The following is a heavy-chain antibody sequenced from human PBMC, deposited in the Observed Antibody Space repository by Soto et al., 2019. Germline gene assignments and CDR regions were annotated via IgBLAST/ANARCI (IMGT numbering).Heavy chain of an antibody. CDR2: FYYSGST. V-gene: IGHV4-31*03. CDR1: GGSISSGGYY. CDR3: ARVKRITMVRGGYYYFDY. Sequence: SETLSLTCTVSGGSISSGGYYWSWIRQHPGKGLEWIGYFYYSGSTYYNPSLKSRVTISVDTSKNQFSLKLSSVTAADTAVYYCARVKRITMVRGGYYYFDYWGQGTLVTVSS. D-gene: IGHD3-10*01. J-gene: IGHJ4*02.